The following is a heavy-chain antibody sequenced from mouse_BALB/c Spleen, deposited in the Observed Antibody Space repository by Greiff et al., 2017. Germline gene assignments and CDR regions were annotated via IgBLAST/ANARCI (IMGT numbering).Heavy chain of an antibody. D-gene: IGHD2-4*01. V-gene: IGHV5-6-2*01. CDR2: INSNGGST. CDR3: ARHVYYDYDVGAMDY. Sequence: EVKLMESGGGLVKLGGSLKLSCAASGFTFSSYYMSWVRQTPEKRLELVAAINSNGGSTYYPDTVKGRFTISRDNAKNTLYLQMSSLKSEDTALYYCARHVYYDYDVGAMDYWGQGTSVTVSS. J-gene: IGHJ4*01. CDR1: GFTFSSYY.